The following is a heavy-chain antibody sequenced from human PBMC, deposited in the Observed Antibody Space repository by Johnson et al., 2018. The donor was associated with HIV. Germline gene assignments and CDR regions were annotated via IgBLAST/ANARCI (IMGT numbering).Heavy chain of an antibody. CDR3: AKARGGDGYSPSAFDI. Sequence: QVQLVESGGGVVQPGRSLRLSCAASGFTFSSYGMHWVRQAPGKGLEWVAVISYDGSNKYYADSVKGRFTISRDNSKNTLYLQMNSLRAEDTAVYYCAKARGGDGYSPSAFDIWGQGTMVTVSS. V-gene: IGHV3-30*18. CDR1: GFTFSSYG. J-gene: IGHJ3*02. CDR2: ISYDGSNK. D-gene: IGHD5-24*01.